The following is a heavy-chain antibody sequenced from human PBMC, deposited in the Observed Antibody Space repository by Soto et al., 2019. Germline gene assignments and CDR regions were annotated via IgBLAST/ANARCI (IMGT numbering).Heavy chain of an antibody. V-gene: IGHV1-3*01. CDR1: GYTFTSYA. CDR2: INAGNGNT. J-gene: IGHJ6*02. CDR3: ARVYYYDSSGYPSYYYYYGMDV. D-gene: IGHD3-22*01. Sequence: RASVKVSCKASGYTFTSYAMHWVREAPGQRLEWMGWINAGNGNTKYSQKFQGRVTITRDTSASTAYMELSSLRSEDTAVYYCARVYYYDSSGYPSYYYYYGMDVWGQGTTVTVSS.